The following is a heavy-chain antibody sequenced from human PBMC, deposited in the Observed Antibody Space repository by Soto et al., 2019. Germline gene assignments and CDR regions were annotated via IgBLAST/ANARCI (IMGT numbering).Heavy chain of an antibody. V-gene: IGHV3-33*03. CDR1: GFTFSGFD. D-gene: IGHD3-3*01. CDR2: ICDDGTII. CDR3: AAKSREWTSPEIDD. J-gene: IGHJ4*02. Sequence: QVHVVQSGGGVVQPGRSLRLSCAASGFTFSGFDMRWIRQDPGKGLEWVALICDDGTIIFYSDSVKGRFSISSGDPNKNVLLQIKNLRVDDTTVYYCAAKSREWTSPEIDDWGQGTMVTVSS.